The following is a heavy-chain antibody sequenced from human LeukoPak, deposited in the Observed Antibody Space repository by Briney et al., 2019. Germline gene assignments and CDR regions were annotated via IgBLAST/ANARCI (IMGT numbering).Heavy chain of an antibody. CDR1: GFTFSSYA. V-gene: IGHV3-23*01. CDR2: ISGSGGST. D-gene: IGHD6-13*01. Sequence: SGGSLRLSCAASGFTFSSYAMSWVRQAPGKGLEWVSAISGSGGSTYYADSVKGRFTISRDNSKNTLYLQMNSLRAEDTAVYYCATYSYSSSWYLRGDDYWGQGTLVTVSS. J-gene: IGHJ4*02. CDR3: ATYSYSSSWYLRGDDY.